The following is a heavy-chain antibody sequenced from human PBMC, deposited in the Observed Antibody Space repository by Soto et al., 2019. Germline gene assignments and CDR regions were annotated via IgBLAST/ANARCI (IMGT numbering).Heavy chain of an antibody. CDR3: ARGVIAAAGTRLGYYYYYMDV. V-gene: IGHV4-34*01. CDR1: GGSFSGYY. Sequence: QVQLQQWGAGLLKPSETLSLTCAVYGGSFSGYYWSWIRQPPGKGLEWIGEINHSGSTNYNPSLKSRVTISVDTSKSLFSLKLSSVTAADTSVYYCARGVIAAAGTRLGYYYYYMDVWGKGTTVTVSS. D-gene: IGHD6-13*01. J-gene: IGHJ6*03. CDR2: INHSGST.